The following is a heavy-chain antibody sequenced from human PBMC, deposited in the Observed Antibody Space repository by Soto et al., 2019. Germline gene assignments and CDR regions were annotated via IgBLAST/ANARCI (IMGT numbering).Heavy chain of an antibody. V-gene: IGHV4-59*01. J-gene: IGHJ6*03. CDR2: IYYSGST. Sequence: SETLSLTCTVSGGSISSYYWSWIRQPPGKGLEWIGYIYYSGSTNYNPSLKSRVTISVDTSKNQFSLKLSSVTAADTAVYYCARDLFGVVRGYYMDVWGKGTTVTVSS. D-gene: IGHD6-6*01. CDR3: ARDLFGVVRGYYMDV. CDR1: GGSISSYY.